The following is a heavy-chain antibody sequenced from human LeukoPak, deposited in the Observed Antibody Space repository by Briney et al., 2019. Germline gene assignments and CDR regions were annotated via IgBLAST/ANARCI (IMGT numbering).Heavy chain of an antibody. CDR2: IYYSGST. J-gene: IGHJ5*02. V-gene: IGHV4-34*01. CDR1: GGSFSGYY. D-gene: IGHD6-13*01. CDR3: ARPHSGSWYAS. Sequence: SETLSLTCAVYGGSFSGYYWSWIRQPPGKGLEWIGSIYYSGSTCYNPSLKSRVTISVDTSKNRFSLKLSSVTAADTAVYYCARPHSGSWYASWGQGTLVTVSS.